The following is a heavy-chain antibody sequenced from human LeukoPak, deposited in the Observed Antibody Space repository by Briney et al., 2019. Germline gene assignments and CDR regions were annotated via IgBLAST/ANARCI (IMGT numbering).Heavy chain of an antibody. CDR1: GGSISSGSYY. CDR3: ARASQQLVSDY. Sequence: SETLSLTCTVSGGSISSGSYYWSWIRQPAGKGLEWIGRIYTSGSTHYNPSLKSRVTISVDTSKNQFSLKLSSVTAADTAVYYCARASQQLVSDYWGQGTLVTVSS. CDR2: IYTSGST. J-gene: IGHJ4*02. D-gene: IGHD6-13*01. V-gene: IGHV4-61*02.